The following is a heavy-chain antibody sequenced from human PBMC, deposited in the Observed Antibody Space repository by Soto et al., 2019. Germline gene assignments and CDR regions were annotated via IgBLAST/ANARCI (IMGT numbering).Heavy chain of an antibody. D-gene: IGHD3-3*01. J-gene: IGHJ4*02. CDR1: GYTFTNYW. Sequence: GESLQISCKGSGYTFTNYWIGWVRQMPGKGLEWMGIIYPGDSDTKYNPSFQGQVTISADKSITTTFLQWRSLETSDTGMYFCARLPRDCNKTSCYYADHWGQGTQVTVAS. V-gene: IGHV5-51*01. CDR3: ARLPRDCNKTSCYYADH. CDR2: IYPGDSDT.